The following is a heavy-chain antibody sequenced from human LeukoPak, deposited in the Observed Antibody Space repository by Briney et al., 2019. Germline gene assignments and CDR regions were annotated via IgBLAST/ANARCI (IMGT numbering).Heavy chain of an antibody. CDR1: GGSFSGYY. V-gene: IGHV4-34*01. CDR2: INHSGST. CDR3: ARGLSSGSGTTGFDY. J-gene: IGHJ4*02. Sequence: PSETLSLTCAVYGGSFSGYYWSWSRQPPGKGLEWIGEINHSGSTNYNPSLKSRVTISVDTSKNQFSLKLSSVTAADTAVYYCARGLSSGSGTTGFDYWGQGTLVTVSS. D-gene: IGHD1-26*01.